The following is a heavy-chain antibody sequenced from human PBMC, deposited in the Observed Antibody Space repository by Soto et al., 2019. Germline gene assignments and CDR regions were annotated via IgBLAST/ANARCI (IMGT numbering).Heavy chain of an antibody. CDR3: ARESEDLTSNFDY. V-gene: IGHV3-21*06. CDR2: ISSTTNYI. J-gene: IGHJ4*02. Sequence: PGGSLRLSCAASGFSFSSYSMNWLRQAPGKGLEWVSSISSTTNYIYYGDSMKGRFTISRDNAKNSLYLEMNSLRAEDTAVYYCARESEDLTSNFDYWGQGTLVTVSS. CDR1: GFSFSSYS.